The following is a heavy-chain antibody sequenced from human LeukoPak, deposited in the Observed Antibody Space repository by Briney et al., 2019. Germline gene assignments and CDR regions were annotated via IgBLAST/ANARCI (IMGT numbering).Heavy chain of an antibody. J-gene: IGHJ6*03. CDR2: MYPSGSS. Sequence: PSQTLSLTCTVAGGSISSGTYYWSWIRQPAGKGLEWIGRMYPSGSSNYNPSLKSRVNISLDTSKNQFSLNLSSVTAADTAMYYCARGESSSSALYYYYYYMDVWGKGTTVTVSS. CDR3: ARGESSSSALYYYYYYMDV. V-gene: IGHV4-61*02. D-gene: IGHD6-6*01. CDR1: GGSISSGTYY.